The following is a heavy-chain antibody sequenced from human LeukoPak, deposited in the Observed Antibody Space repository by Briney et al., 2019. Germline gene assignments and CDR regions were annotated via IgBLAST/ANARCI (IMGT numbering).Heavy chain of an antibody. D-gene: IGHD3-16*01. Sequence: GGSLRVSCAASGFTFDDYGMSWVRQAPGKGLEWVSGINWNGGSTGYADSVKGRFTISRDNAKNSLYLQMNSLRAEDTAVYYCARTGGVHFFDYWGQGTLVTVSS. CDR3: ARTGGVHFFDY. J-gene: IGHJ4*02. V-gene: IGHV3-20*04. CDR1: GFTFDDYG. CDR2: INWNGGST.